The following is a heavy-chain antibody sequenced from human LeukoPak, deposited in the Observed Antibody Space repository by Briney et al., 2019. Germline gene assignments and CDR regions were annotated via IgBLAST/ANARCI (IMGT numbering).Heavy chain of an antibody. D-gene: IGHD3-10*01. Sequence: GESLQISCKGSGYIFTSYWIGWVRQLPGKGLEWMGIIYPGDSDTRYSPSFQGQVTISADKSISTAYLQWSSLKASDTAMYYCARRTDYYGSGSYFFHWGQGTLVTVSS. CDR3: ARRTDYYGSGSYFFH. J-gene: IGHJ4*02. V-gene: IGHV5-51*01. CDR1: GYIFTSYW. CDR2: IYPGDSDT.